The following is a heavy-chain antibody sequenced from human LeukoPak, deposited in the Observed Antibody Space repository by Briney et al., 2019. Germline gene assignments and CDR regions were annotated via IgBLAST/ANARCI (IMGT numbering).Heavy chain of an antibody. Sequence: GGSLRLSCAASGFTFSSYSMNWVRQAPGKGLEWVSSISSSSSYIYYADSVKGRFTISRDNAKNSLYLQMNSLRAEDTAVYFCAKDRTYYYGSSGYFTYWGQGTLVTVSS. CDR1: GFTFSSYS. CDR2: ISSSSSYI. J-gene: IGHJ4*02. D-gene: IGHD3-22*01. V-gene: IGHV3-21*01. CDR3: AKDRTYYYGSSGYFTY.